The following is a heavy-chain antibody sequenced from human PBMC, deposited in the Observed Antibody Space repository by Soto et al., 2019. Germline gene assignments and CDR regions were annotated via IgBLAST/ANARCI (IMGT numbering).Heavy chain of an antibody. J-gene: IGHJ4*02. V-gene: IGHV3-21*01. D-gene: IGHD1-26*01. CDR2: ISSGGSFI. CDR3: ARGSRRTFDY. CDR1: GFTFSDFT. Sequence: EVQLVESGGGLVKPGGSLRLSCAASGFTFSDFTMNWVRQAPGKGLQWVSAISSGGSFISYADSVRGRFTISRDNAKKSLYLKVASLRDEDTAVFFCARGSRRTFDYWGQGTLVTVSS.